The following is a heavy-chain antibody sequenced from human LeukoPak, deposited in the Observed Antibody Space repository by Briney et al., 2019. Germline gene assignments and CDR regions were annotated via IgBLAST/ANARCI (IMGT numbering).Heavy chain of an antibody. CDR2: INSDGSST. CDR1: GFTFSSYW. J-gene: IGHJ4*02. V-gene: IGHV3-74*01. CDR3: ARGGEGAWIQLWPYSDY. Sequence: GGSLRLSCAASGFTFSSYWMHWVRQAPGKGLVWVSRINSDGSSTSYADSVKGRFTISRDNAKNTLYLQMNSLRAEDTAVYYCARGGEGAWIQLWPYSDYWGQGTLVTVSS. D-gene: IGHD5-18*01.